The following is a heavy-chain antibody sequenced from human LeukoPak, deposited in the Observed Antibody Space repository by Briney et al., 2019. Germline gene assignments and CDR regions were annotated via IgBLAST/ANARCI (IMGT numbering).Heavy chain of an antibody. V-gene: IGHV4-34*01. CDR3: ARRQYYYDSSGYYYLHLDD. CDR2: INHSGST. CDR1: GGSFSGYY. J-gene: IGHJ4*02. Sequence: PSETLSLTCAVYGGSFSGYYWSWIRQPPGKGLEWIGEINHSGSTNYNPSHKSRVTISVDTSKNQFSLKLSSVTAADTAVYYCARRQYYYDSSGYYYLHLDDWGQGTLVTVSS. D-gene: IGHD3-22*01.